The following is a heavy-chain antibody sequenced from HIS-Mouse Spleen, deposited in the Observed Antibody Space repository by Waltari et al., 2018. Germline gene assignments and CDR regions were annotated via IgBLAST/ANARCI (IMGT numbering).Heavy chain of an antibody. CDR2: INHSGST. J-gene: IGHJ2*01. CDR3: ARVRTGDPSYWYFDL. V-gene: IGHV4-34*01. CDR1: GGSFSGYY. Sequence: QVQLQQWGAGLLKPSETLSLTCAVYGGSFSGYYLSWFRQPPGKGLEWIGEINHSGSTNYNPSLKSRVTISVDTSKNQFSLKLSSVTAADTAVYYCARVRTGDPSYWYFDLWGRGTLVTVSS. D-gene: IGHD7-27*01.